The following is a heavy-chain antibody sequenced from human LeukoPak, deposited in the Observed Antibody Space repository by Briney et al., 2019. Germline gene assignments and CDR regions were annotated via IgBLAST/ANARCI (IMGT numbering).Heavy chain of an antibody. Sequence: GGSLRLSCAASGFTFGDYSLSWVRQAPEKGLEWVGFIRRKGYGGTTEYAPSVKGRFIISRDDSKSTGYLQMNSLKTEDTAVYYCTRDHDFWSGPFDVWGKGTTVTVSS. CDR3: TRDHDFWSGPFDV. CDR2: IRRKGYGGTT. V-gene: IGHV3-49*04. J-gene: IGHJ6*04. D-gene: IGHD3-3*01. CDR1: GFTFGDYS.